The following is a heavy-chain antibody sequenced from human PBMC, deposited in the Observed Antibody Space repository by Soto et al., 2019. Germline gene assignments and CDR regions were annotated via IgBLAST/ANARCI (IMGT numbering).Heavy chain of an antibody. CDR1: GGTFSSYA. V-gene: IGHV1-69*12. Sequence: QVQLVQSGAEVKKPGSSVKVSCKASGGTFSSYAISWVRQAPGQGLEWMGGIIPIFGTANYAQKFQGRVTITADEPTSTAYMELRSLRSEDTAVYYCARLLSGYSYGPNYYYYGMDVWGQGTTVTVSS. CDR3: ARLLSGYSYGPNYYYYGMDV. D-gene: IGHD5-18*01. CDR2: IIPIFGTA. J-gene: IGHJ6*02.